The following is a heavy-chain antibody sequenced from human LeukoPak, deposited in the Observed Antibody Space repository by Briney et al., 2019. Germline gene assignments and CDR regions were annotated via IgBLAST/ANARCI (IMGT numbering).Heavy chain of an antibody. CDR3: ARDRESSPWELLLDY. CDR1: SYSIRSGYY. J-gene: IGHJ4*02. V-gene: IGHV4-38-2*02. CDR2: LHHTRST. Sequence: SETLSLTCDVSSYSIRSGYYWAWIRQPPGKGLEWIGSLHHTRSTYYNPSLKSRVTMSVDRSNNTFSLQLSSATAADTALYYCARDRESSPWELLLDYWGQGILVTVSS. D-gene: IGHD3-10*01.